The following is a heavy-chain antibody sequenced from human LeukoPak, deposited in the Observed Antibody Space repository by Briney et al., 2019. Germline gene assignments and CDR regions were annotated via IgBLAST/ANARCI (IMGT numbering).Heavy chain of an antibody. J-gene: IGHJ4*02. D-gene: IGHD6-19*01. CDR1: GGSISSSSYY. V-gene: IGHV4-39*01. CDR3: ARRTSRGWFFDY. CDR2: IYYSGST. Sequence: SETLSLTCTVSGGSISSSSYYWGWIRQPPGKGLEWIGSIYYSGSTYYNPSLKSRVTISVDTSKNQFSLKLSSVTAADTAVYYCARRTSRGWFFDYWGQGTLVTVSS.